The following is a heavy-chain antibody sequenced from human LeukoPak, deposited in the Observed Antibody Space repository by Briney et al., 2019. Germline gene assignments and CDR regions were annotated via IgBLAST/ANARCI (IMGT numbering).Heavy chain of an antibody. J-gene: IGHJ4*02. V-gene: IGHV3-23*01. CDR3: AKRSRYTTGWFFDF. CDR1: GFSFNSYA. CDR2: ISGSGDNT. Sequence: GGSLKLSCAASGFSFNSYAMSWVRQAPGKGLEWVSSISGSGDNTYYAESVKGRFTISRDNSKNTLFLQMNSLRAEDTAVFYCAKRSRYTTGWFFDFWGQGTLVTVSS. D-gene: IGHD6-19*01.